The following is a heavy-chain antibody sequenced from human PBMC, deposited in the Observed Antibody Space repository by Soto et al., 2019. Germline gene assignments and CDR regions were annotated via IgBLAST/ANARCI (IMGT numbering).Heavy chain of an antibody. CDR1: GFTFSSYA. CDR3: AKERQLVGYYDMDV. V-gene: IGHV3-23*01. Sequence: GGSLRLSCAASGFTFSSYAMSWVRQAPGKGLDSVSVISGSGGSTYYADSVKGRFTISRDNSKNTLYLQMNSLRAEDTAVYYCAKERQLVGYYDMDVWGQGTTVTVSS. J-gene: IGHJ6*02. CDR2: ISGSGGST. D-gene: IGHD6-13*01.